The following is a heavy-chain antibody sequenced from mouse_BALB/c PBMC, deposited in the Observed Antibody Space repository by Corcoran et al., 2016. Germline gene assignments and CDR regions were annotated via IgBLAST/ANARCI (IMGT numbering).Heavy chain of an antibody. J-gene: IGHJ4*01. V-gene: IGHV1-81*01. Sequence: QVQLQQSGAELARPGASVKLSCKASGYTFTSYGISWVKQRTGQGLEWIGEIYPRSGNTYYNEKFKGKATLTADKSSSTAYMELRSLTSEDSAVYFCARLGYYGSSYGAMDYWGQGTSVTVSS. CDR1: GYTFTSYG. CDR3: ARLGYYGSSYGAMDY. D-gene: IGHD1-1*01. CDR2: IYPRSGNT.